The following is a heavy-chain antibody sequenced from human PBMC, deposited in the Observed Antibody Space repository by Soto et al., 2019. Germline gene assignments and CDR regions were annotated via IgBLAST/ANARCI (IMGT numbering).Heavy chain of an antibody. CDR2: IFYTGST. CDR3: AHFSDLEWFDP. V-gene: IGHV4-59*01. Sequence: QVQLQESGPGLVRPSETLSLTCTVSGGSISRYFWSWIRQSPGKGLEWIGYIFYTGSTTCNPSLKSRVTISIDTSKNQFSLKLSSLTAADTAVYYCAHFSDLEWFDPWGQGTLVTVSS. CDR1: GGSISRYF. D-gene: IGHD2-21*01. J-gene: IGHJ5*02.